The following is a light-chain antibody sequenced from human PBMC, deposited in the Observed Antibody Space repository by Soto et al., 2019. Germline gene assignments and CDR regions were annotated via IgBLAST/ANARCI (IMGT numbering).Light chain of an antibody. CDR1: QSVRGNY. Sequence: EVVLTQSPATLSLSPEESATLSCRASQSVRGNYFAWYQQRPGQAPRLLVYGPSVRAAGIPDRFRGSGSRTGFNLTINRVEPEDFAVYYCHQFGMSPFTFGPGTTLDIK. J-gene: IGKJ3*01. CDR3: HQFGMSPFT. CDR2: GPS. V-gene: IGKV3-20*01.